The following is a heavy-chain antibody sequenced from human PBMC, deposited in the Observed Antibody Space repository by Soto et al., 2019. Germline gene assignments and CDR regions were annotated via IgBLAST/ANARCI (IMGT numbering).Heavy chain of an antibody. CDR2: IIPIFGTA. V-gene: IGHV1-69*01. D-gene: IGHD1-26*01. Sequence: QVQLVQSGAAVKKPGSSVKVSCKASGGTFSSYAISWVRQAPGQGLEWMGGIIPIFGTANYAQKFQGRVTITLDESPSTADIELSSLTSEDTAVYYCASSAERMSYYSYYYGMAVWGQGTAVTVSS. CDR1: GGTFSSYA. CDR3: ASSAERMSYYSYYYGMAV. J-gene: IGHJ6*02.